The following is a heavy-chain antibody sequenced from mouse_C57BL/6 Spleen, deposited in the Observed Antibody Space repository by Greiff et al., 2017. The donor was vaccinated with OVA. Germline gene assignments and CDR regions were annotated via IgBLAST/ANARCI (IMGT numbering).Heavy chain of an antibody. CDR1: GYTFTSYW. CDR3: ARKRCSYFDY. CDR2: IDPSDSYT. Sequence: QVQLQQPGAELVMPGASVKLSCKASGYTFTSYWMHWVKQRPGQGLEWIGEIDPSDSYTNYNQKFKGKSTLTVDKSSSTAYMQLSSLTSEDSAVYYCARKRCSYFDYWGQGTTLTVSS. J-gene: IGHJ2*01. V-gene: IGHV1-69*01.